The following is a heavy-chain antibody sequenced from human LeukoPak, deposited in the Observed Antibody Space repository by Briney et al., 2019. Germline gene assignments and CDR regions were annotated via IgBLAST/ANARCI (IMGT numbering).Heavy chain of an antibody. D-gene: IGHD3-10*01. CDR1: GYTFSSYG. CDR3: ARIASDGSGTNHY. V-gene: IGHV1-18*01. CDR2: ISVYNGNT. Sequence: GASVTVSCKAPGYTFSSYGITWVRQAPGQGLEWMGWISVYNGNTKSAQNLQGRVIMTTDTSTNTAHMELRSLRSDDTAVYYCARIASDGSGTNHYWGQGTQVIVSS. J-gene: IGHJ4*02.